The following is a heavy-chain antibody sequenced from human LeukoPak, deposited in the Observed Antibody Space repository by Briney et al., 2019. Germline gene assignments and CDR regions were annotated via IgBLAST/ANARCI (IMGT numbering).Heavy chain of an antibody. Sequence: GGSLRLSCVVSGFTFSSSNMTWVRQAPGRGLQWVSSITSSSSYIYYADSVKGRFTISRENAKNSLYLQMNSLRAGDTAVYYCARGGDYGDFYFDYWGQGTLVTVSS. CDR1: GFTFSSSN. CDR2: ITSSSSYI. J-gene: IGHJ4*02. V-gene: IGHV3-21*01. D-gene: IGHD4-17*01. CDR3: ARGGDYGDFYFDY.